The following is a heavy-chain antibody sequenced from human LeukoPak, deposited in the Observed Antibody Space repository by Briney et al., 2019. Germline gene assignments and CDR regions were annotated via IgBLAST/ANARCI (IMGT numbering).Heavy chain of an antibody. J-gene: IGHJ6*03. Sequence: ASVRVSCTASGYTFTSYGISWVRQAPGQGLEWMGWISPYNSNTYYAQNLQGRVTMTTDTSTSTAYMELRSLRSDDTAVYYCARRSRFGIAAAGTLSRYYYYMDVWGKGTTVTVSS. CDR1: GYTFTSYG. D-gene: IGHD6-13*01. CDR2: ISPYNSNT. CDR3: ARRSRFGIAAAGTLSRYYYYMDV. V-gene: IGHV1-18*01.